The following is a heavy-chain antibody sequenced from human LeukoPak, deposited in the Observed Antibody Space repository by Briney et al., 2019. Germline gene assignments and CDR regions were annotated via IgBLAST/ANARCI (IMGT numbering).Heavy chain of an antibody. J-gene: IGHJ4*02. CDR3: ARRGSYYGSGSYYNGLIGALNY. Sequence: NPSETLSLTCTVSGGSISSHFWSWIRQPPGKGLEWIGYIFYSGTTKYNPSLRSRVTISADTSKNQFSLKLSSVTAADTAVYYCARRGSYYGSGSYYNGLIGALNYWGQGTLVTVSS. CDR2: IFYSGTT. D-gene: IGHD3-10*01. CDR1: GGSISSHF. V-gene: IGHV4-59*11.